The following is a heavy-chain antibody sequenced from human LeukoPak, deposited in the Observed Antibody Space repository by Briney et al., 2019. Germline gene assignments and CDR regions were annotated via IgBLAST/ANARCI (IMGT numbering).Heavy chain of an antibody. CDR3: ARVSLSSSWYNWIDP. CDR2: IIPILGIA. V-gene: IGHV1-69*04. Sequence: SVKVSCKASGGTFSSYAISWVRQAPGQGVERMGRIIPILGIANYAQKFQGRVTITADKSTSTAYMELSSLRSEDTAVYYCARVSLSSSWYNWIDPWGQGTLVTVSS. D-gene: IGHD6-13*01. CDR1: GGTFSSYA. J-gene: IGHJ5*02.